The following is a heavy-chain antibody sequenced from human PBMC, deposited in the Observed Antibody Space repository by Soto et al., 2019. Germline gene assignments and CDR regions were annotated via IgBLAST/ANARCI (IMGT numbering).Heavy chain of an antibody. D-gene: IGHD2-2*01. Sequence: QVQLVQSGAEVKKPGSSVKVSCKASGGTFSSYAISWVRQAPGQGLEWMGGIIPIFGTANYAQKFQGRVTIAADESTSTAYMELSSLRSEDTAVYYCARGGASCCYPPLDYWGQGTLVTVSS. J-gene: IGHJ4*02. CDR3: ARGGASCCYPPLDY. CDR2: IIPIFGTA. V-gene: IGHV1-69*01. CDR1: GGTFSSYA.